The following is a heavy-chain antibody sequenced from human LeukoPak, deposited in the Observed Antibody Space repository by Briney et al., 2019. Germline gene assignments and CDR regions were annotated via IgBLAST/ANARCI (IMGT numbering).Heavy chain of an antibody. CDR1: GFTFSSYA. CDR2: ISGSGGST. Sequence: GGSLRLSCAASGFTFSSYAMSWVRQAPGKGLEWVSAISGSGGSTYYADSVKGRFTISRDNSKNTLYLQMNSLGAEDTAVYYCAKAYYSSTSCYYYYGMDVWGQGTTVTVSS. CDR3: AKAYYSSTSCYYYYGMDV. V-gene: IGHV3-23*01. D-gene: IGHD2-2*01. J-gene: IGHJ6*02.